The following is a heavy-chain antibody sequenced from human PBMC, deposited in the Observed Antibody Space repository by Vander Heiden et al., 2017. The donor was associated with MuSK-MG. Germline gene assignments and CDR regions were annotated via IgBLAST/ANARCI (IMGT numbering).Heavy chain of an antibody. Sequence: EVQLLESGGGLVQPGGSLRLSCTASGFTFSSYAMSWVRQAPGKGLEWVSAISGSGGSTYYADSVKGRFTISRDNSKNTLYLQMNSLRAEDTAVYYCAKDRDCSGGSCYYYYYYYYMDVWGKGTTVTVSS. CDR2: ISGSGGST. CDR3: AKDRDCSGGSCYYYYYYYYMDV. D-gene: IGHD2-15*01. J-gene: IGHJ6*03. V-gene: IGHV3-23*01. CDR1: GFTFSSYA.